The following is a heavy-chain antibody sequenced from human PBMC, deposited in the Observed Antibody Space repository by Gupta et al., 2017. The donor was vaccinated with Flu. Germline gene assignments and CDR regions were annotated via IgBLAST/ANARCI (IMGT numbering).Heavy chain of an antibody. V-gene: IGHV3-9*01. J-gene: IGHJ4*02. CDR2: ISWNSGSL. D-gene: IGHD3-3*01. Sequence: PGKGLEWVAGISWNSGSLGYAAPVRDRFIISRDNAKNSLYLELESLRPEDTAFYYCAKNSESLLSLDSVFDYWGQGALVTVSS. CDR3: AKNSESLLSLDSVFDY.